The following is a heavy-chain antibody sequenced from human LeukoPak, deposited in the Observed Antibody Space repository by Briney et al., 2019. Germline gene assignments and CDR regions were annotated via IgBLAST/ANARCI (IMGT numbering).Heavy chain of an antibody. Sequence: SETLSLTCTVSGGSISSTSYLWGWLRQPPGKGLEWIGSIYYSGSTFYNPSLKTRVAISVDTSKNQFSLRLSSVTAADTAVYYCARGRGIAAAGKPTGYFQHWGQGTLVTVSS. CDR3: ARGRGIAAAGKPTGYFQH. J-gene: IGHJ1*01. CDR2: IYYSGST. D-gene: IGHD6-13*01. CDR1: GGSISSTSYL. V-gene: IGHV4-39*07.